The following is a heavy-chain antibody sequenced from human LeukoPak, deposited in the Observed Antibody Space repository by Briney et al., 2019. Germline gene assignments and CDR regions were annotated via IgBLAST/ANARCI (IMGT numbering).Heavy chain of an antibody. CDR1: GFTFSSYW. J-gene: IGHJ4*02. V-gene: IGHV3-7*01. D-gene: IGHD3-3*01. Sequence: PGGSLRLSCAASGFTFSSYWMSWVRQAPGKGLEWVANIKQDGSEKYYVDSVKGRFTISRDNAKNSLYLQMNSLRAEDTAVYYCARASSLRDWSGYLPIDYWGQGTLVTVSS. CDR2: IKQDGSEK. CDR3: ARASSLRDWSGYLPIDY.